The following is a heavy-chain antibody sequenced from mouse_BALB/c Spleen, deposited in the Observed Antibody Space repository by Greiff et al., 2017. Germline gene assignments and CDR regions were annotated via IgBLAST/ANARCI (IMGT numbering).Heavy chain of an antibody. CDR3: TRKEYGNDFDY. Sequence: EVQLQESGGGLVQPGGSLKLSCAASGFTFSSYTMSWVRQTPEKRLEWVATISSGGSSTYYPDSVKGRFTISRDNAKTTLYLQMSSLKSEDTAMYYCTRKEYGNDFDYWGQGTTLTVSS. CDR2: ISSGGSST. J-gene: IGHJ2*01. CDR1: GFTFSSYT. V-gene: IGHV5-6-4*01. D-gene: IGHD2-10*02.